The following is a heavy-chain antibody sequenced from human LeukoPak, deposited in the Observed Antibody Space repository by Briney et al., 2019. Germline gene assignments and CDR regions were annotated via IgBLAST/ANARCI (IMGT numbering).Heavy chain of an antibody. CDR1: GFTFNVYG. J-gene: IGHJ3*02. D-gene: IGHD3-22*01. CDR2: ISWNTYKI. V-gene: IGHV3-9*01. Sequence: GGSLRLSCTASGFTFNVYGMHWVRQSPGKGLEWVSSISWNTYKIDYADSVKGRFTISRDNAKNSLYLQMNSLRAEDTALYYCAKGRVPYYYDSSDIWGQGTMVTVSS. CDR3: AKGRVPYYYDSSDI.